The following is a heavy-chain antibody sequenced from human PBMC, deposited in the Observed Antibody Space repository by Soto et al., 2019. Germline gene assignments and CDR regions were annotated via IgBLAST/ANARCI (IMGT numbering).Heavy chain of an antibody. CDR1: GYTFTGYY. D-gene: IGHD6-13*01. CDR2: INPNSGGT. V-gene: IGHV1-2*04. CDR3: ASPQTSGSSPSPLAY. J-gene: IGHJ4*02. Sequence: GASVKVSCKASGYTFTGYYMHWVRQAPGQGLEWMGWINPNSGGTNYAQKFQGWVTMTRDTSISTAYMELSRLRSDDTAVYYCASPQTSGSSPSPLAYWGQGTLVTVSS.